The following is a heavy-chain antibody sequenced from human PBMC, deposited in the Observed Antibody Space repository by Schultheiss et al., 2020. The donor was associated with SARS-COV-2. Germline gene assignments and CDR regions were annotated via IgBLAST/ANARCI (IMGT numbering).Heavy chain of an antibody. CDR1: GFTFSDYY. CDR2: ISSSGSTI. D-gene: IGHD2-15*01. J-gene: IGHJ4*02. V-gene: IGHV3-11*01. CDR3: ARVGGRCSGGSCYTLGYY. Sequence: GESLKISCAASGFTFSDYYMSWIRQAPGKGLEWVSYISSSGSTIYYADSVKGRFTISRDNAKNSLYLQMNSLRAEDTAVYYCARVGGRCSGGSCYTLGYYWGQGTLVTVS.